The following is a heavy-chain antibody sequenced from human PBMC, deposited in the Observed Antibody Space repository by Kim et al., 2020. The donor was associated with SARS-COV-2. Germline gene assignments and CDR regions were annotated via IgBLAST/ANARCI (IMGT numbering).Heavy chain of an antibody. Sequence: ASVKVSCKASGYTFTSYAMHWVRQAPGQRLEWMGWINAGNGNTKYSQKFQGRVTITRDTSASTAYMELSSLRSEDTAVYYCARDYSITIPPTLPPPTLPIFDPWGQGTLVTVSS. CDR2: INAGNGNT. V-gene: IGHV1-3*01. D-gene: IGHD3-9*01. CDR3: ARDYSITIPPTLPPPTLPIFDP. J-gene: IGHJ5*02. CDR1: GYTFTSYA.